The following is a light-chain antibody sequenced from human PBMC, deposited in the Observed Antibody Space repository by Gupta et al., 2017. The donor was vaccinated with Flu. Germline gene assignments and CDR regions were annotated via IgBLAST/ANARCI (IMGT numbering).Light chain of an antibody. V-gene: IGKV1-39*01. CDR2: AAS. CDR3: QQSDSTPLFT. CDR1: QSISSY. Sequence: SSLSASVGDRVTITCRASQSISSYLNWYQQKPGKAPKLLIYAASSWQSGVPSRFSGSGYGTDFTLTISSRQPEDFATYYCQQSDSTPLFTFGHGTKVDIK. J-gene: IGKJ3*01.